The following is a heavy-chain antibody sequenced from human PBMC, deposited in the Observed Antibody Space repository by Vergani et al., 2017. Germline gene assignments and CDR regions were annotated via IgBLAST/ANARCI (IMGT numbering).Heavy chain of an antibody. J-gene: IGHJ4*02. Sequence: QLQLQESGPGLVQPSETLSLTCTVSGGSISSSSYYWGWIRQPPGKGLEWIGSIYYSGSTYYNPSLKSRVTISVDTSKNQFSLKLSSVTAADTAVYYCARLPEFVRDFDYWGQGTLVTVSS. CDR2: IYYSGST. CDR1: GGSISSSSYY. CDR3: ARLPEFVRDFDY. V-gene: IGHV4-39*01.